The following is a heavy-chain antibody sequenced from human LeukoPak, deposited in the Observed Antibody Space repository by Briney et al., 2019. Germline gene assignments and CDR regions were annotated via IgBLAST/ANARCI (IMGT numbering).Heavy chain of an antibody. J-gene: IGHJ6*03. V-gene: IGHV4-39*01. CDR1: GGSISSSSYY. CDR2: IYYSGST. D-gene: IGHD3-22*01. CDR3: AEFRTDRNYYMDV. Sequence: ASETLSLTCTVSGGSISSSSYYWGWIRQPPGKGLEWIGSIYYSGSTYYNPSLKSRVTISVDTSKNQFSLKLSSVTAADTAVYYCAEFRTDRNYYMDVWGKGTTVTVSS.